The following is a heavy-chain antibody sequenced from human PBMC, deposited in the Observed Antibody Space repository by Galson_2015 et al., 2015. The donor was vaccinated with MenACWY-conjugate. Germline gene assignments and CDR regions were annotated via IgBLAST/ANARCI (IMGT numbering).Heavy chain of an antibody. J-gene: IGHJ3*01. CDR1: GGSFSDYF. V-gene: IGHV4-34*01. D-gene: IGHD3-16*02. CDR2: VNENGGA. Sequence: SETLSLTCVVSGGSFSDYFWTWIRQPTGKGLEWIGEVNENGGATYSPSLKSRVSISLDTSKSHVSLRLTSVTAADTAVYYCARASGYDYLWGDYRFRALDVWGQGTMAIVSS. CDR3: ARASGYDYLWGDYRFRALDV.